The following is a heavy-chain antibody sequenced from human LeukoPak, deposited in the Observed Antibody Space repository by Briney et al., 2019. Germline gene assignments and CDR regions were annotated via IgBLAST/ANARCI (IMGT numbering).Heavy chain of an antibody. J-gene: IGHJ5*02. CDR1: GGSISSSNW. V-gene: IGHV4-4*02. CDR2: IYHSGST. Sequence: PSETLSLTCAVSGGSISSSNWWSWVRQPPGKGLEWIGEIYHSGSTNYNPSLKSRVTISVDKSKNQFSLKLSSVTAADTAVYYCARVRIQLLLYHGWFDPWGQGTLSPSPQ. D-gene: IGHD5-18*01. CDR3: ARVRIQLLLYHGWFDP.